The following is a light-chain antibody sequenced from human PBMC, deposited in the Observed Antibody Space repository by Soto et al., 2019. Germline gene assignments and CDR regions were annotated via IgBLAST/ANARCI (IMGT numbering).Light chain of an antibody. CDR2: GAS. V-gene: IGKV3-20*01. Sequence: EIVLTQSPGTLSLSPGERATLSCRASQSVSSSYLAWYQQKPGQAPRLLIYGASSRDTGIPDRFSGSGSGTDFTLTISRLEPEDFAVYYCQQYGSSPYTFGQGTTLEIK. J-gene: IGKJ2*01. CDR3: QQYGSSPYT. CDR1: QSVSSSY.